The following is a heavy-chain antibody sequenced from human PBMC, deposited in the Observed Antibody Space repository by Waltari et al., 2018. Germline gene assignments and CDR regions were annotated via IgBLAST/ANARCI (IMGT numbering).Heavy chain of an antibody. CDR2: VSNTGFT. CDR1: GASVTTDKSL. V-gene: IGHV4-61*02. Sequence: QVQLQDPGPGLVQPSQPLSLTCTVSGASVTTDKSLWNWIRQPAGKGLEWLGRVSNTGFTSYNASLKSRVTISLDTSTNQISLNLNSVTAADTAVYYCARDHIADRFDWLFNYGYFDVWGRGTLVTVSS. J-gene: IGHJ2*01. D-gene: IGHD3-9*01. CDR3: ARDHIADRFDWLFNYGYFDV.